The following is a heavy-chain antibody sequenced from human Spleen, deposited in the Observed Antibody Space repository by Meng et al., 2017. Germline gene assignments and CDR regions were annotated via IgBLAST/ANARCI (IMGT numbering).Heavy chain of an antibody. CDR2: ISPDDSDT. J-gene: IGHJ4*02. CDR1: GFIFTSFW. Sequence: KVSCKCSGFIFTSFWIGWVRQMPGQGLEWMGIISPDDSDTRYSPAFQGQVTISADMSTRTAFLQWNSLKASDTAMYYCARRGTYYDILTAFDYWGQGTLVTVSS. CDR3: ARRGTYYDILTAFDY. D-gene: IGHD3-9*01. V-gene: IGHV5-51*01.